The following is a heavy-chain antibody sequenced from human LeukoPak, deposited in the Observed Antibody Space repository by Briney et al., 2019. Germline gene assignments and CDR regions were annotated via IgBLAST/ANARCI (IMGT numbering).Heavy chain of an antibody. Sequence: SETLSLTCAVYGGSFSGYYWSWMRQPPGKGLEWIGEINHSGSTNYNPSLKSRVTISVDASKNQFSLKLSSVTAADTAVYYCARVMNLYGMDVWGQGTTVTVSS. CDR2: INHSGST. CDR3: ARVMNLYGMDV. J-gene: IGHJ6*02. V-gene: IGHV4-34*01. D-gene: IGHD2-8*01. CDR1: GGSFSGYY.